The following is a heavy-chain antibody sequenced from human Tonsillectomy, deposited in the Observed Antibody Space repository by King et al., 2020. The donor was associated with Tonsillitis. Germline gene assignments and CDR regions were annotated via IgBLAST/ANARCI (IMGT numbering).Heavy chain of an antibody. V-gene: IGHV4-39*01. CDR1: GGSISSGGHY. CDR3: ARRSGVVTVAGFYHFYYYMDV. Sequence: QLQESGPGLVKPSETLSLTCAVSGGSISSGGHYLVWIRQPPGKGLEWIGSVDYSGSTDYNSSLKSRVTISIDTSKNQFSLKLSSVTAADTAVYYCARRSGVVTVAGFYHFYYYMDVWGKGTTVTVSS. CDR2: VDYSGST. J-gene: IGHJ6*03. D-gene: IGHD6-19*01.